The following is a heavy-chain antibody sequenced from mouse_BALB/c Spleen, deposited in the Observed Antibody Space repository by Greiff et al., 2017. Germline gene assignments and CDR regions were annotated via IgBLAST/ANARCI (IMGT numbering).Heavy chain of an antibody. CDR1: GFTFSSFG. CDR3: ARSGYYGKGGYAMDY. J-gene: IGHJ4*01. Sequence: DVKLVESGGGLVQPGGSRKLSCAASGFTFSSFGMHWVRQAPEKGLEWVAYISSGSSTIYYADTVKGRFTISRDNPKNTLFLQMTSLRSEDTAMYYCARSGYYGKGGYAMDYWGQGTSVTVSS. D-gene: IGHD2-1*01. CDR2: ISSGSSTI. V-gene: IGHV5-17*02.